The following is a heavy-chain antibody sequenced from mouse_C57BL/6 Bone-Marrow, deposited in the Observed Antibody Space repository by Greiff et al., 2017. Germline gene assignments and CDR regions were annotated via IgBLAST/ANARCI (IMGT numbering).Heavy chain of an antibody. CDR3: ARDALYYDYHYDAMDY. Sequence: EVKLVESGGGLVKPGGSLKLSCAASGFTFSSYAMSWVRQTPEKRLEWVATISDGGSYTYYPDNVKGRFTISRDNAKNNLYLQMSHLKSEDTAMYYCARDALYYDYHYDAMDYWGQGTSVTVSS. V-gene: IGHV5-4*01. CDR2: ISDGGSYT. J-gene: IGHJ4*01. CDR1: GFTFSSYA. D-gene: IGHD2-4*01.